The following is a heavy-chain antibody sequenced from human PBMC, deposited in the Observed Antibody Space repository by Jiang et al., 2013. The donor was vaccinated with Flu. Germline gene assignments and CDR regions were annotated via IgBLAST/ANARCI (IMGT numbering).Heavy chain of an antibody. V-gene: IGHV3-23*01. Sequence: VQLLESGGGLVQPGGSLRLSCAASGFTFNRFAMSWVRQAPGKGLEWVSAISGAAGSTYYADSVKGRFTISRDDSKNTLYMQMDNLRTEDTALYYCAKGDERTAGSPNYFDCWGQGTLVTVSS. CDR1: GFTFNRFA. CDR2: ISGAAGST. D-gene: IGHD6-13*01. J-gene: IGHJ4*02. CDR3: AKGDERTAGSPNYFDC.